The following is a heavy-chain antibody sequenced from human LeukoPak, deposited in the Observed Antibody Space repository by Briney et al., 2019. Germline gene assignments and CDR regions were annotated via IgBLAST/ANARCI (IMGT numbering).Heavy chain of an antibody. Sequence: PGGSLRLSCAASGFTFNSYRMNWVRQAPGKGLEWVANIKQDGSEKYYVDSVKGRFTISRDNAKNSLYLQMNSLRAEDTAVYYCARFRRAAAGRYYYYMDVWGKGTTVTVSS. CDR1: GFTFNSYR. CDR3: ARFRRAAAGRYYYYMDV. D-gene: IGHD6-13*01. V-gene: IGHV3-7*01. J-gene: IGHJ6*03. CDR2: IKQDGSEK.